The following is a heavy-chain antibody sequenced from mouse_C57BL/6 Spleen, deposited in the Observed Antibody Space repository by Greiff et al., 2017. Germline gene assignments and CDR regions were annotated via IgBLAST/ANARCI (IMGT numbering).Heavy chain of an antibody. CDR2: IYPGDGDT. CDR3: VREDVGDY. V-gene: IGHV1-82*01. J-gene: IGHJ2*01. D-gene: IGHD3-1*01. Sequence: VQLMESGPELVKPGASVKISCKASGYAFSSSWMNWVKQRPGKGLEWIGRIYPGDGDTNYTGKFKGKATLTADKSSSTAYMQLSSLTSEDSAVYFCVREDVGDYGGQGNTLTVSS. CDR1: GYAFSSSW.